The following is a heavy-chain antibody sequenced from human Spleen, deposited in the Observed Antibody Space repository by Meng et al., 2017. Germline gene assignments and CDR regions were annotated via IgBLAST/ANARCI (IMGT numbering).Heavy chain of an antibody. D-gene: IGHD7-27*01. CDR2: ISYDGNNK. CDR3: ARGLGPKLGSYFDY. J-gene: IGHJ4*02. CDR1: GFTFSNYP. Sequence: GESLKISCAVSGFTFSNYPMHWVRQAPGKGLEWVAIISYDGNNKYYADSVKGRFSISRDNSRNTVYLQMNSLRSEDTALYYCARGLGPKLGSYFDYWGQGTLVTVSS. V-gene: IGHV3-30*01.